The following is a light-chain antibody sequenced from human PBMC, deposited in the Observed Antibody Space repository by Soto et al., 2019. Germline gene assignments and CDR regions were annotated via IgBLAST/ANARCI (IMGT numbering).Light chain of an antibody. CDR3: ASYRSANTLVV. CDR2: EVT. Sequence: QSALTQPASFSGSPGQSITIAFTGTGGDIGFYNYASWYQHHPGKAPKLMIYEVTSRPSGVSDRFSGSKSGMTASLTISGLQPEDEADYFCASYRSANTLVVFGTGTKVTVL. J-gene: IGLJ1*01. CDR1: GGDIGFYNY. V-gene: IGLV2-14*01.